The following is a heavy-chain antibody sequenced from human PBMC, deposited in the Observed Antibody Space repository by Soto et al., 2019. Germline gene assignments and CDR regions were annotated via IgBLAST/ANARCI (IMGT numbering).Heavy chain of an antibody. D-gene: IGHD3-3*01. Sequence: EVQLLESGGGLVQPGGSLRLSCAAAGFTFSNYALTWVRQSPGKGLEWVSTFRGSGGSTYYADSVRGRITISRDNSKNTLFLQKNSLRVEDTAIYYCARDWTGDTCPCLDVWGQGTTVSVSS. CDR2: FRGSGGST. V-gene: IGHV3-23*01. CDR1: GFTFSNYA. J-gene: IGHJ6*02. CDR3: ARDWTGDTCPCLDV.